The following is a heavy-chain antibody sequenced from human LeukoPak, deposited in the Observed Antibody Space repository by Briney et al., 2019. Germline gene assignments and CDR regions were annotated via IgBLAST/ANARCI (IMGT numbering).Heavy chain of an antibody. CDR3: ASSRN. CDR1: GFAFSSCW. J-gene: IGHJ4*02. CDR2: INQDGSEK. V-gene: IGHV3-7*02. Sequence: PGGSLRLSCAASGFAFSSCWMSWVRRAPGKGLEWVANINQDGSEKYYVDSVKGRFTISRDNAKNSLYLQMNSLKDEDTSVYYCASSRNWGQGTLVTVSS.